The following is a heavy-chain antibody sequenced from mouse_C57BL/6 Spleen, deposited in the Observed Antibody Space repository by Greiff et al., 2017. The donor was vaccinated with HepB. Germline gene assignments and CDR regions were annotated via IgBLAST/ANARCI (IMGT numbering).Heavy chain of an antibody. CDR3: ARRSYFDY. CDR2: IYPSDSET. Sequence: QVQLQQPGAELVRPGSSVKLSCKASGYTFTSYWMDWVKQRPGQGLEWIGNIYPSDSETHYNQKFKDKATLTVDKCSSTAYMQLSSLTSEDSAVYYCARRSYFDYWGQGTTLTVSS. CDR1: GYTFTSYW. J-gene: IGHJ2*01. V-gene: IGHV1-61*01.